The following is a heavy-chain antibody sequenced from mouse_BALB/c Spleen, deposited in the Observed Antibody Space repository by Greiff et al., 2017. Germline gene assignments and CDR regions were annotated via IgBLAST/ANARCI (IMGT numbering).Heavy chain of an antibody. J-gene: IGHJ2*01. Sequence: EVKLVESGGGLVKPGGSLKLSCAASGFTFSSYAMHWVRQTPEKRLEWVATISSGGSYTYYPDSVKGRFTISRDNAKNTLYLQMSSLRSEDTAMYYCARQNMDYWGQGTTLTVSS. CDR1: GFTFSSYA. CDR3: ARQNMDY. V-gene: IGHV5-9-3*01. CDR2: ISSGGSYT.